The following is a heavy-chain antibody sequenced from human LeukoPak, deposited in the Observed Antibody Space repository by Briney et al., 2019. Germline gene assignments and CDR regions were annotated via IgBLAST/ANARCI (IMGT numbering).Heavy chain of an antibody. CDR3: ARGLRYCSSTSCYTRGSSFDY. V-gene: IGHV4-34*01. Sequence: SSETLSLTCAVYGGSFSGYYWSWIRQPPGKGLEWIGEINYSGSTNYNPSLKSRVTISVDTSKNQFSLKLSSVTAADTAVYYCARGLRYCSSTSCYTRGSSFDYWGQGTLVTVSS. D-gene: IGHD2-2*02. CDR2: INYSGST. CDR1: GGSFSGYY. J-gene: IGHJ4*02.